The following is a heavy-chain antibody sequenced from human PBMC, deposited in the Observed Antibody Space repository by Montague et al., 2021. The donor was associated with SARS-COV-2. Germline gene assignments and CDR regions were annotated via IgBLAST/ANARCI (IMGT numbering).Heavy chain of an antibody. CDR1: GFSFSSYA. Sequence: SLRLSCAASGFSFSSYAMHWVRQAPGKGLEWVAAIGLDGSNEYYADSVKGRFTISRDNSKNTLYLQMNSLRAEDTAVYYCAKEFAGMAKGGHLTYFDFWGRGALVTVSS. CDR2: IGLDGSNE. V-gene: IGHV3-33*06. J-gene: IGHJ4*02. CDR3: AKEFAGMAKGGHLTYFDF. D-gene: IGHD6-13*01.